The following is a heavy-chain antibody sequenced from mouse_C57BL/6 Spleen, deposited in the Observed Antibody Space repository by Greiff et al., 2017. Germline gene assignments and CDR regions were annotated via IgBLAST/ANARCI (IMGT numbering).Heavy chain of an antibody. Sequence: VQLQQSGPGLVQPSQSLSITCTVSGFSLTSYGVHWVRQSPGKGLEWLGVIWSGGSTDYNAAFISRLSISKDNSKSQVFFKMNSLQADDTAIYYCARGPYYSNYVWFAYWGQGTLVTVSA. D-gene: IGHD2-5*01. J-gene: IGHJ3*01. V-gene: IGHV2-2*01. CDR2: IWSGGST. CDR1: GFSLTSYG. CDR3: ARGPYYSNYVWFAY.